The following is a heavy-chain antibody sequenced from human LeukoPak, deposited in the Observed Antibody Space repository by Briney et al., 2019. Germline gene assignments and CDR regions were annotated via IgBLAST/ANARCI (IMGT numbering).Heavy chain of an antibody. V-gene: IGHV3-21*01. CDR1: GFTFSSYS. Sequence: GGSLRLSCAASGFTFSSYSMNWVRQAPGKGLEWVSSISSSSSYIYYSDSLKGRFTISRDNAKKSLYLQMNSLRAEDTAVYYCARDAGEQWLVYFDYWGQGTLVTVSS. CDR2: ISSSSSYI. J-gene: IGHJ4*02. CDR3: ARDAGEQWLVYFDY. D-gene: IGHD6-19*01.